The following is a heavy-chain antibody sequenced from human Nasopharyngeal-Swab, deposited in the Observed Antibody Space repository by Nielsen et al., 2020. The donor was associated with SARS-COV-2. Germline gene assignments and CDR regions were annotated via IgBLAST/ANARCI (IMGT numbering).Heavy chain of an antibody. D-gene: IGHD2-15*01. CDR1: GFTFSDSA. V-gene: IGHV3-73*01. Sequence: GESLKISCAASGFTFSDSAIHWVRQASGKGLEWVGRIRSKGNTYATAYAASVKGRFIIFRDDPTNTAYLQMNSLRTEDTAVYYCTRCGGGCDSGRDYWGQGTLVTVSS. CDR2: IRSKGNTYAT. CDR3: TRCGGGCDSGRDY. J-gene: IGHJ4*02.